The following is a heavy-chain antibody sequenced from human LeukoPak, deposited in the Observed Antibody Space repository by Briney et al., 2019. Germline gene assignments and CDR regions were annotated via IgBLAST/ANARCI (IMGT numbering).Heavy chain of an antibody. CDR2: IYYSGST. CDR1: GGSISSYY. V-gene: IGHV4-59*12. Sequence: PSETLSLTCTVSGGSISSYYWSWIRQPPGKGLEWIGYIYYSGSTNYNPSLKSRVTISVDTSKSQFSLKLSSVTAADTAVYYCAREWQYQFDYWGQGTLVTVSS. CDR3: AREWQYQFDY. D-gene: IGHD4-11*01. J-gene: IGHJ4*02.